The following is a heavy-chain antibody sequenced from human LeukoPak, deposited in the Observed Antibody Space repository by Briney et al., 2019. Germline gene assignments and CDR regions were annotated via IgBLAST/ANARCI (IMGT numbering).Heavy chain of an antibody. CDR2: ISWNSGSI. Sequence: GGSLRLSCAASGFTFDDYAMHWVRHAPGKGLEWVSGISWNSGSIGYADSVKGRFTISRDNAKNSLYLQMNSLRGEDTALYYCAKDKDYVWGSYLFDYWGQGTLVTVSS. J-gene: IGHJ4*02. CDR3: AKDKDYVWGSYLFDY. D-gene: IGHD3-16*01. V-gene: IGHV3-9*01. CDR1: GFTFDDYA.